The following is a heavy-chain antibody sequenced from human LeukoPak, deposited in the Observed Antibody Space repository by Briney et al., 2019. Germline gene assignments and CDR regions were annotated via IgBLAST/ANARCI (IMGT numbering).Heavy chain of an antibody. V-gene: IGHV4-59*01. Sequence: SETLSLTCTVSGGSISSYYWSWLRQPPGKGLEWIGYIYYSGSTNYNPSLKSRVTISVDTSKNQFCLKLSSVTAAHTAVYYCARDTHSSSWPYYYYGMDVWGQGTTVTVSS. J-gene: IGHJ6*02. D-gene: IGHD6-13*01. CDR2: IYYSGST. CDR3: ARDTHSSSWPYYYYGMDV. CDR1: GGSISSYY.